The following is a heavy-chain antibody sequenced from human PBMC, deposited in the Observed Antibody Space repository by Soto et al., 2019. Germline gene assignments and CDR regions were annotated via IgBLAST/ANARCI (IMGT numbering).Heavy chain of an antibody. Sequence: EVQLVESGGGLVKPGGSLRLSCAASGFTFTDAWMSWVRQAPGKGLEWVGRIKSKTDGGTTDYAAPVKGRFTISRDDSKSTLYLQMNSLKSDDTAVYYCTTAGYSSGRAGYWGQGTLVTVSS. CDR1: GFTFTDAW. CDR3: TTAGYSSGRAGY. CDR2: IKSKTDGGTT. D-gene: IGHD6-25*01. J-gene: IGHJ4*02. V-gene: IGHV3-15*01.